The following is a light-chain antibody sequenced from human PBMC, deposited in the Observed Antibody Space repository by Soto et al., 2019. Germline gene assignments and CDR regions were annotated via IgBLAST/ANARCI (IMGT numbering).Light chain of an antibody. J-gene: IGKJ2*01. CDR1: HDIRLC. CDR2: KAD. V-gene: IGKV1-39*01. Sequence: DIQMTQSPSILSASVGDRVTITFGASHDIRLCLNGYQQRHGEAPRLLIYKADNLQSGVPSRFSASGSGTDFTLTINSLQPEDFASYYCQHSYNYPPTFGQGTKVDIK. CDR3: QHSYNYPPT.